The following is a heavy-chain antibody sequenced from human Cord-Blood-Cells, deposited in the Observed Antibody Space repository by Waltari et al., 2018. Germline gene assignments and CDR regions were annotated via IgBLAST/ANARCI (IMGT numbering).Heavy chain of an antibody. CDR1: GGSISSSSYY. Sequence: QLQLQESGPGLVKPSETLSLTCTVSGGSISSSSYYWCWIRQHPGKGLVWIGSIYYSRRHSCNPSRESRFTIPVDTSTNHFSLKLSSVTPADTAVYYCARPGHLDSSPLAPLDYWGQGTLVTVSS. CDR2: IYYSRRH. V-gene: IGHV4-39*02. CDR3: ARPGHLDSSPLAPLDY. D-gene: IGHD3-22*01. J-gene: IGHJ4*02.